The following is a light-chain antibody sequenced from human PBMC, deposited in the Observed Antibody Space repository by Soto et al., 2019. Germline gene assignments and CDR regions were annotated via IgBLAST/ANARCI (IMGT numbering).Light chain of an antibody. Sequence: DIQMTQSPSTLSAFVGDRLTITCRVSESVSGWLAWYQQKPGKAPKLLIYKVSTLESGVPSRFSGSGSETEFTLTIDSLQPDDFATYYCQQHHSLWTFGQGTKVDIK. CDR3: QQHHSLWT. CDR1: ESVSGW. J-gene: IGKJ1*01. V-gene: IGKV1-5*03. CDR2: KVS.